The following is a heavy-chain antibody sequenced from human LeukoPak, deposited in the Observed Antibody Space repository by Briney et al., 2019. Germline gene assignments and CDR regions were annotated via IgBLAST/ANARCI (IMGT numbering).Heavy chain of an antibody. CDR2: ISSSGSTI. D-gene: IGHD3-10*02. CDR3: AELGITMIGGA. Sequence: GGSLRFSCAASGFTFSSYEMNWVRQAPGKGLEWVSYISSSGSTIYYADSVKGRFTISRDNAKNSLYLQMNSLRAEDTAVYYCAELGITMIGGAWGKGTTVTISS. J-gene: IGHJ6*04. CDR1: GFTFSSYE. V-gene: IGHV3-48*03.